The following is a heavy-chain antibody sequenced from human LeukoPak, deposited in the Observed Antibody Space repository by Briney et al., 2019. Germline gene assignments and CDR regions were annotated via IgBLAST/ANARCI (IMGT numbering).Heavy chain of an antibody. CDR1: GFTFNNFA. CDR2: ISGNSDNT. Sequence: HTGGSLRLSCTASGFTFNNFAMSWVRQAPGKGLEWVSAISGNSDNTYYADSVKGRFTISRDNSKNTLYLQMSSLRAEDTAVFYCAKGWETSGYYDGFDCWGQGTLVTVSS. V-gene: IGHV3-23*01. D-gene: IGHD3-3*01. J-gene: IGHJ4*02. CDR3: AKGWETSGYYDGFDC.